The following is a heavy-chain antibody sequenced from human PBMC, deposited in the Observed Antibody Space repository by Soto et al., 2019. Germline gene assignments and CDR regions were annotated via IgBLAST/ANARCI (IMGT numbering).Heavy chain of an antibody. V-gene: IGHV1-2*02. Sequence: ASVKVSCKTSGYPFTNYYIHWVRQAPGQGLEWLGLINPYSGDTTYGQKFQGRVTVTRDTSTTTAYLDLSSLTSADTAIYFCARDFATLTKDHWGQGTLVTVSS. CDR2: INPYSGDT. CDR3: ARDFATLTKDH. CDR1: GYPFTNYY. D-gene: IGHD3-16*01. J-gene: IGHJ4*02.